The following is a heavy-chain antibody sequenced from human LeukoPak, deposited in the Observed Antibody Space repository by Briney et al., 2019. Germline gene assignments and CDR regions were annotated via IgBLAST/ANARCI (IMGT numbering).Heavy chain of an antibody. D-gene: IGHD4-17*01. Sequence: SETLSLTCTVSGGSISSGTYYWAWIRQSPGKGLEWIGSIYNSASTYYNPSFKSRVILSVDTSRNQFSLNLRSVTAADTGVYFCATNKTMVTTAGLFDPWGQGTRVIV. V-gene: IGHV4-39*01. CDR3: ATNKTMVTTAGLFDP. CDR1: GGSISSGTYY. J-gene: IGHJ5*02. CDR2: IYNSAST.